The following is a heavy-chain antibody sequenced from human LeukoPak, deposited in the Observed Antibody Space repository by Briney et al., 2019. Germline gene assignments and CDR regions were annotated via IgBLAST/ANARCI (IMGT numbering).Heavy chain of an antibody. V-gene: IGHV1-69*05. Sequence: SVKVSCKASGGTFSSYAIGWVRQAPGQGLEWMGGIIPIFGTANYAQKFQGRVTITTDESTSTAYMELSSLRSEDTAVYYCAKFWSGYSDAFDIWGQGTMVTVSS. CDR3: AKFWSGYSDAFDI. D-gene: IGHD3-3*01. CDR2: IIPIFGTA. CDR1: GGTFSSYA. J-gene: IGHJ3*02.